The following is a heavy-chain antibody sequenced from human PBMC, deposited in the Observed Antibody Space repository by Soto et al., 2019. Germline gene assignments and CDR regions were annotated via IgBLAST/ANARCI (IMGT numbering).Heavy chain of an antibody. CDR2: IIPIFGTA. Sequence: SVKVSCKASGGTFSSYAISWVRQAPGQGLEWTGGIIPIFGTANYAQKFQGRVTITADESTSTAYMELSSLRSEDTAVYYCASGYYDSSGYYYFDYWGQGTLVTVSS. D-gene: IGHD3-22*01. J-gene: IGHJ4*02. V-gene: IGHV1-69*13. CDR1: GGTFSSYA. CDR3: ASGYYDSSGYYYFDY.